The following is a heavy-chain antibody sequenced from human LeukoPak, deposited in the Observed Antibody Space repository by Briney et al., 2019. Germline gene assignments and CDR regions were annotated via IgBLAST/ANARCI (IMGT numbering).Heavy chain of an antibody. CDR3: ARDVDFAFDY. CDR1: GYSFTRKG. J-gene: IGHJ4*02. Sequence: GASVKVSCKPSGYSFTRKGISWVRQAPGQGLEWMAWISVNSGDTKFAQNFQDRVTLTTDTSTSTAYMELRGLGSDDTAVYYCARDVDFAFDYWGQGTLVTVSS. D-gene: IGHD3-9*01. V-gene: IGHV1-18*01. CDR2: ISVNSGDT.